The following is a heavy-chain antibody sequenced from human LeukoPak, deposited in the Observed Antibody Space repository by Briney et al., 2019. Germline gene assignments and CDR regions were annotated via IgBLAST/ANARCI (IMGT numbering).Heavy chain of an antibody. D-gene: IGHD4-17*01. Sequence: SETLSLTCTVSGGSISSYYWSWVRQPPGKGLEWVGYIYYSGRTNYNPSLKSRVTISVETSKNPFSLKLSSVTAADTAVYYCARSGYGAYYPYPLPLDYWGQGTLVTVSS. CDR1: GGSISSYY. CDR3: ARSGYGAYYPYPLPLDY. J-gene: IGHJ4*02. V-gene: IGHV4-59*01. CDR2: IYYSGRT.